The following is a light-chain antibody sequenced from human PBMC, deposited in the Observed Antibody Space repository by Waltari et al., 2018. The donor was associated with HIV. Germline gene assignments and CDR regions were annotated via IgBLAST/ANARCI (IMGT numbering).Light chain of an antibody. CDR3: QSTDDSGTHVI. CDR2: KDR. Sequence: QPPSCSVSPEQTAKITFSGDELQSQSVHWYQQKPGQAPVLVMYKDRQRPSGIPKRFSGSTSGTTVTLTISGVQAEDEADYYCQSTDDSGTHVIFGGGTKLTVL. J-gene: IGLJ2*01. CDR1: ELQSQS. V-gene: IGLV3-25*03.